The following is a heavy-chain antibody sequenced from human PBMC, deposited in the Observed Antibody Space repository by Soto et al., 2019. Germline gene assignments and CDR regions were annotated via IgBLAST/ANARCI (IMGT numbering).Heavy chain of an antibody. CDR3: ATRSGGGGAFDF. V-gene: IGHV3-48*03. CDR2: ISSGGSTT. J-gene: IGHJ3*01. Sequence: EVQLVESGGGLVQPGGSLRLSCAASGFTFNTYEMNWVRQAPGKGLEWVSYISSGGSTTYYADSVKGRFTISRDNAKNSLYLEMNSLRAEDTAIYYCATRSGGGGAFDFWGQGTMVTVSS. D-gene: IGHD3-10*01. CDR1: GFTFNTYE.